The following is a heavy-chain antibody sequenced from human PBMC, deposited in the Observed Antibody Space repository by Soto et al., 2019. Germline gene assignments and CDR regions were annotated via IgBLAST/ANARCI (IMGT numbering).Heavy chain of an antibody. J-gene: IGHJ4*02. CDR1: GFTFSDYY. CDR3: AKAMYSSKTDFDY. CDR2: ISSGSSTI. D-gene: IGHD6-13*01. Sequence: QVQLVESGGGLVKPGGSLRLSGVASGFTFSDYYMSWFRLAPGKGLEWVSYISSGSSTISYSDSVKGRFTISRDSAKNSLYLQMNSLRAEDTAVYYCAKAMYSSKTDFDYWGQGTLVTVSS. V-gene: IGHV3-11*01.